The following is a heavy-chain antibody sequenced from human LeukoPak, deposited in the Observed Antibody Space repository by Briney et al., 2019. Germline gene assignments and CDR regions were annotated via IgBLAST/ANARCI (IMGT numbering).Heavy chain of an antibody. Sequence: PGGSLRLSCAASGFTFSSYSMNWVRQAPGKGLEWVSSISNSSSYIYYADSVKGRFTISRDNAKNSLYLQMNSLRAEDTAVYYCARMGDILTGYPVDYWGQGTLVTVSS. V-gene: IGHV3-21*01. D-gene: IGHD3-9*01. CDR1: GFTFSSYS. CDR3: ARMGDILTGYPVDY. CDR2: ISNSSSYI. J-gene: IGHJ4*02.